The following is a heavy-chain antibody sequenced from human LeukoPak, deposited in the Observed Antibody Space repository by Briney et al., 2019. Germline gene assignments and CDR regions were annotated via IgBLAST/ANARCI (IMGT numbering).Heavy chain of an antibody. CDR3: ARDQSIAGPTTADY. CDR1: GFTFSRFW. CDR2: INTDGSNT. V-gene: IGHV3-74*01. Sequence: PGGSLRLSCAASGFTFSRFWMHWVRHAPGKGLVWVSRINTDGSNTIYADSVKGRFTISRDNAKNTLYLQMNSLRAEDTAVYYCARDQSIAGPTTADYWGQGTLVTVSS. J-gene: IGHJ4*02. D-gene: IGHD1-26*01.